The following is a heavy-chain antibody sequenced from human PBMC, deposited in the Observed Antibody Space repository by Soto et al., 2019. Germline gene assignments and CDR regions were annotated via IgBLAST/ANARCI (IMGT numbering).Heavy chain of an antibody. V-gene: IGHV4-34*01. J-gene: IGHJ4*02. D-gene: IGHD5-12*01. CDR1: GGSFSGYY. CDR2: INHSGST. Sequence: QVQLQQWGAGLLKPSETLSLTCAVYGGSFSGYYWSWIRQPPGKGLEWIGEINHSGSTNYNPSLKSRVTISRDTSKNQFSLKLSSVTAADTAVYYCARGGYSGYARWGPGSLVTVSS. CDR3: ARGGYSGYAR.